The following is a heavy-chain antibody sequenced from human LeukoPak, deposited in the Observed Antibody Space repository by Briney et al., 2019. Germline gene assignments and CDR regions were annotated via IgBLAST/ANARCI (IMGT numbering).Heavy chain of an antibody. J-gene: IGHJ3*02. CDR3: ARRGYCSGGSCFSHAFDI. CDR2: IYPGDSDT. V-gene: IGHV5-51*01. Sequence: GESLKISCKGSGYSFTSYWIGWVRQMPGKGLEWMGIIYPGDSDTRYSPSFQGQVTISADKSISTAYLQWSSPKASDTAMYYCARRGYCSGGSCFSHAFDIWGQGTMVTVSS. D-gene: IGHD2-15*01. CDR1: GYSFTSYW.